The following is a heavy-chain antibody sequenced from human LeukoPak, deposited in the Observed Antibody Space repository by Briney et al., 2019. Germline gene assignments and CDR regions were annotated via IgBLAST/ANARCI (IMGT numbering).Heavy chain of an antibody. D-gene: IGHD4-17*01. CDR3: AREAGDYVNYFDY. J-gene: IGHJ4*02. CDR1: GGSISSGGYY. V-gene: IGHV4-31*03. Sequence: QASETLSLTCTVSGGSISSGGYYWSWIRQHPGKGLEWIGYIYYSGSAYYNPSLKSRVTISVDTSENQFSLKLSSVTAADTAVYYCAREAGDYVNYFDYWGQGTLVTVSS. CDR2: IYYSGSA.